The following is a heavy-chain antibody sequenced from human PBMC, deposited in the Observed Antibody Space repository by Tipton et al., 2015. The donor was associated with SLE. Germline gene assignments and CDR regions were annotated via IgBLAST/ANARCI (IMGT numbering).Heavy chain of an antibody. J-gene: IGHJ2*01. CDR2: IYYSGST. CDR3: ARHGLRNVADHWYFDL. V-gene: IGHV4-59*01. CDR1: GVSISSYY. Sequence: LSLTCKVSGVSISSYYWSWIRQPPGKGLEWIGYIYYSGSTNYNPSLKSRVTISVDTSKNQFSLKLSSVTAADTAVYYCARHGLRNVADHWYFDLWGRGTLVTVSS. D-gene: IGHD6-19*01.